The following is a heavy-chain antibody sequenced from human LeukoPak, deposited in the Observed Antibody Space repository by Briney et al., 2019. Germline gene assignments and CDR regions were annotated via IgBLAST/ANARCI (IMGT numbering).Heavy chain of an antibody. CDR3: AKDKVLTQYYFDY. V-gene: IGHV3-30*18. Sequence: PGGSLRLSCAASGFIFSSYGMHWVRQAPGKGLEWVAVISYDGSNKYYAYSVKGRFTISRDNSKNTLYLQMNSLRAEDTAVYYCAKDKVLTQYYFDYWGQGTLVTVSS. D-gene: IGHD2-8*02. J-gene: IGHJ4*02. CDR1: GFIFSSYG. CDR2: ISYDGSNK.